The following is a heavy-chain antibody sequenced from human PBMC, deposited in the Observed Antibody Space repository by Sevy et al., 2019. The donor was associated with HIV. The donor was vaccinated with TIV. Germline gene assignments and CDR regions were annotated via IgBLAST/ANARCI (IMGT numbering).Heavy chain of an antibody. V-gene: IGHV1-69*13. CDR3: SGGGGLGNCGGGSCYSGNY. CDR1: GGTFSTYA. CDR2: IIPIFGTA. Sequence: ASVKVSCKASGGTFSTYAISWVRQAPGQGLEWMGGIIPIFGTANYAQKFQGRVTITADESTSTVYMELSSLRSEDTAVYYCSGGGGLGNCGGGSCYSGNYWGQGTLVTVSS. J-gene: IGHJ4*02. D-gene: IGHD2-15*01.